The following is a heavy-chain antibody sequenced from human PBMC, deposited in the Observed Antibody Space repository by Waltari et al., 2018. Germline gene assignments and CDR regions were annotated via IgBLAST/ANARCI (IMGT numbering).Heavy chain of an antibody. CDR2: MNGYGTST. Sequence: EVQLVESGGGLVQFGASLRLLCAASGFTFSSHSMHWARQTPGKGLVWVSRMNGYGTSTTYADSVKGRFTTSRDNARNTLHLQMNSLRVEDTAVYYCATGDSHAFDMWGQGTLVIVSS. CDR1: GFTFSSHS. J-gene: IGHJ3*02. CDR3: ATGDSHAFDM. D-gene: IGHD4-17*01. V-gene: IGHV3-74*01.